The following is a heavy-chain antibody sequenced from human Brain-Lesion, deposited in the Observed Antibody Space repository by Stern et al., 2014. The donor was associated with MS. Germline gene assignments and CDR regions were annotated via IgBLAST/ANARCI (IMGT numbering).Heavy chain of an antibody. J-gene: IGHJ4*02. CDR2: IITLFNAT. CDR3: ADDPPEAIPMPRPGGNS. Sequence: QVQLVQSGAEVKKPGSSVKVSCKASGGTFSMSTISWVRQVPGQGLEWMGGIITLFNATTSLKRFRDRVTFTADMSTSTAYMELINLRSEDTAVYYCADDPPEAIPMPRPGGNSWGQGTLVTVSS. V-gene: IGHV1-69*06. CDR1: GGTFSMST. D-gene: IGHD2-2*02.